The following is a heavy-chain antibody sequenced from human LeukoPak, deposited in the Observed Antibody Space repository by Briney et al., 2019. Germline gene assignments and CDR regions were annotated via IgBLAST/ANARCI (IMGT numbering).Heavy chain of an antibody. CDR3: ARDIRGYNGYDQNLFYYYGMDV. J-gene: IGHJ6*02. Sequence: SETLSLTCTVSGGSISSSSYYWGWIRQPPGKGLEWIGSIYHGETTYYNPSLKTRLTISLDTSKNQVSLKLTSLTAADTAVYYCARDIRGYNGYDQNLFYYYGMDVWGQGTTVTVSS. CDR2: IYHGETT. D-gene: IGHD5-12*01. CDR1: GGSISSSSYY. V-gene: IGHV4-39*07.